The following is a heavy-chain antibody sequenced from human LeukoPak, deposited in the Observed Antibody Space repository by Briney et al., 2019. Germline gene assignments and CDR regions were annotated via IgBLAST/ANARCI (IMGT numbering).Heavy chain of an antibody. Sequence: GASVKVSCKASGGTFSSYAISWVRQAPGQGLEWMAGGIPVFGTTDYAQKFQGRVTITADESTSTAYLELSSLRSEDTAVYYCVRDISREFDYWGQGTLVAVSS. CDR1: GGTFSSYA. CDR3: VRDISREFDY. V-gene: IGHV1-69*13. D-gene: IGHD1-14*01. CDR2: GIPVFGTT. J-gene: IGHJ4*02.